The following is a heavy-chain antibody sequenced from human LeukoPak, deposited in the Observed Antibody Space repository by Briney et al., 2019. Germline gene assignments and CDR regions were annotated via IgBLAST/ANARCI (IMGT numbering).Heavy chain of an antibody. V-gene: IGHV4-34*01. CDR3: ARSITQGLRFCD. J-gene: IGHJ4*02. CDR1: GGSFSGYY. CDR2: INHSGST. Sequence: PSETLSPTCAVYGGSFSGYYWSWIRQPPGKGLEWIGEINHSGSTNYNPSLKSRVTISVDTSKNQFSLKLSSVTAADTAVYYCARSITQGLRFCDWGQGTLVTVSS. D-gene: IGHD5-12*01.